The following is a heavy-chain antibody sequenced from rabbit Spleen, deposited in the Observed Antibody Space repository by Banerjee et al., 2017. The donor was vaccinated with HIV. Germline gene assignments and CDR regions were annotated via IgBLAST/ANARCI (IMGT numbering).Heavy chain of an antibody. D-gene: IGHD8-1*01. CDR1: GFSFGDRDV. CDR3: ARDGAGGSYFAL. J-gene: IGHJ6*01. CDR2: IDPVFGIT. V-gene: IGHV1S47*01. Sequence: QEQLVESGGGLVQPTGSLTLTCKASGFSFGDRDVMCWVRQAPGKGLEWIGYIDPVFGITYYASWVNGRFSISRENAQNTVFLQMTSLTAADTATYFCARDGAGGSYFALWGPGTLVTVS.